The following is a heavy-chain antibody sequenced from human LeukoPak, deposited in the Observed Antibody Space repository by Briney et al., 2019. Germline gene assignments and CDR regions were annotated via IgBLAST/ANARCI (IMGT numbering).Heavy chain of an antibody. V-gene: IGHV1-58*02. J-gene: IGHJ3*02. CDR2: IAVGSGNT. CDR1: GFTFTSSG. Sequence: SVKVSCKASGFTFTSSGMQWVRQARGQRIEWIGWIAVGSGNTNYAQKFQERVTITRDMSTSKAYVELSSLRSEDTAVYYCAADSRGYDAFDIWGQGTMVTVSS. CDR3: AADSRGYDAFDI. D-gene: IGHD3-22*01.